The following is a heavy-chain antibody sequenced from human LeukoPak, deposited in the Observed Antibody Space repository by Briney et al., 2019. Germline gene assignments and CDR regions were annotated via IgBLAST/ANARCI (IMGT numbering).Heavy chain of an antibody. CDR2: IYYSGST. V-gene: IGHV4-31*03. J-gene: IGHJ4*02. CDR1: GGSIRSAGYS. D-gene: IGHD7-27*01. CDR3: ARDGATGVLDH. Sequence: SETLSLTCTVSGGSIRSAGYSWFWIRQFPGKGLEWIGYIYYSGSTAYNPSLKSRVSISLDTSENQFSLNLASVTAADTAVYFCARDGATGVLDHWGQGTLVTVSS.